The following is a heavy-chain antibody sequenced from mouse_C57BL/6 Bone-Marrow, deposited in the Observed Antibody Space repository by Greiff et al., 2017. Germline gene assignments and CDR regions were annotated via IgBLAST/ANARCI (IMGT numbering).Heavy chain of an antibody. J-gene: IGHJ1*03. Sequence: QVQLQQSGAELARPGASVKLSCKASGYTFTSYGISWVKQRTGQGLEWIGEIYPRSGNTYYTEKFKGKATLTADKSSSTAYMELRSLTSEDSAVYFCARDYYYGSGYWYFYVWGTGTTVTVSS. CDR1: GYTFTSYG. CDR3: ARDYYYGSGYWYFYV. V-gene: IGHV1-81*01. D-gene: IGHD1-1*01. CDR2: IYPRSGNT.